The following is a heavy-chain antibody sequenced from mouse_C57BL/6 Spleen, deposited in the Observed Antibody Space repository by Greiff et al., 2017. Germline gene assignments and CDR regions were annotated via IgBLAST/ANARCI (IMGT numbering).Heavy chain of an antibody. J-gene: IGHJ2*01. CDR1: GYAFSSSW. CDR3: ARDRFDY. Sequence: QVQLQQSGPELVKPGASVKISCKASGYAFSSSWMNWVKQRPGKGLEWIGRIYPGDGDTNYNGKFKGKATLTADKSSSTAYMQLSSLTSEVSAVXFCARDRFDYWGQGTTLTVSS. CDR2: IYPGDGDT. V-gene: IGHV1-82*01.